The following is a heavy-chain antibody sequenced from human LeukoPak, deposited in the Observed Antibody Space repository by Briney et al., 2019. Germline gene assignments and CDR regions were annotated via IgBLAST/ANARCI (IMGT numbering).Heavy chain of an antibody. Sequence: GSLRLSCAASGFTFSDYYMSWIRQAPGKGLEWIGEINHSGSTNYNPSLKSRVTISVDTSKNQFSLKLSSVTAADTAVYYCASIAVADDYYYYMDVWGKGTTVTVSS. CDR3: ASIAVADDYYYYMDV. J-gene: IGHJ6*03. V-gene: IGHV4-34*01. D-gene: IGHD6-19*01. CDR1: GFTFSDYY. CDR2: INHSGST.